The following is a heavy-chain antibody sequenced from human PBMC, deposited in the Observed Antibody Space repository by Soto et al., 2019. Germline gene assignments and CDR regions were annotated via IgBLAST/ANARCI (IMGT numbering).Heavy chain of an antibody. CDR3: ARGGGWLPEY. CDR2: IHYSGRT. V-gene: IGHV4-61*08. J-gene: IGHJ4*02. D-gene: IGHD5-12*01. CDR1: GGSISSGGYY. Sequence: PSETLSLTCTVSGGSISSGGYYWSWIRQHPGKGLEWIANIHYSGRTTYNPSLKSRVTISVDTPKSQFSLKLTSVTAADTAVYYCARGGGWLPEYWGRGTLVTVSS.